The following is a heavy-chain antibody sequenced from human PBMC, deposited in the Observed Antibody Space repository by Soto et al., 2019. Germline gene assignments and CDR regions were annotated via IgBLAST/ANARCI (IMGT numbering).Heavy chain of an antibody. Sequence: GGSLRLSCAASGFTFSNFAMSWVRQAPGKGLEWVANIKQDGSEKYYVDSVKGRFTISRDNAKNSLYLQMNSLRAEDTAVYYCARDWSIAARRGYYYYGMDVWGQGTTATVSS. CDR3: ARDWSIAARRGYYYYGMDV. V-gene: IGHV3-7*05. CDR2: IKQDGSEK. D-gene: IGHD6-6*01. J-gene: IGHJ6*02. CDR1: GFTFSNFA.